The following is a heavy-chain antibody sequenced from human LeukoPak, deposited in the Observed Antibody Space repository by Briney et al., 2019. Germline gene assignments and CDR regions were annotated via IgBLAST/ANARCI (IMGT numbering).Heavy chain of an antibody. CDR1: GYTFSSHY. CDR2: INPRDGNP. Sequence: ASVKVSCKASGYTFSSHYIHWVRQVPGQGLEWMGLINPRDGNPTYAQRFQGRVTVTRDTSTSTVYMELSSLRSEDTALYYCARAIGTSTSTADNWGQGTLVTVSS. CDR3: ARAIGTSTSTADN. D-gene: IGHD1-7*01. V-gene: IGHV1-46*01. J-gene: IGHJ4*02.